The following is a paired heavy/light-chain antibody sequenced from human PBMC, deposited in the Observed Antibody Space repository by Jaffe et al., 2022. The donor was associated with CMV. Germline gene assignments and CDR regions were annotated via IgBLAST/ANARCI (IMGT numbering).Heavy chain of an antibody. CDR1: AFTFSSHA. J-gene: IGHJ4*02. D-gene: IGHD2-15*01. V-gene: IGHV3-23*04. Sequence: EVHLVESGGGLVQPGGSLTLSCAASAFTFSSHAMSWVRQVPGKGLDWVSAISASGDSTYHADSVTGRFTISRDNSKNTLYLQMNSLSAEDTAVYYCVKGQYTPRGGYYFDYWGQGTLVTVSS. CDR3: VKGQYTPRGGYYFDY. CDR2: ISASGDST.
Light chain of an antibody. CDR2: DAS. CDR1: QTVSSD. V-gene: IGKV3-15*01. CDR3: QQYNNWPWT. Sequence: EVVTTQSPATLSVSPGERVIFSCRTSQTVSSDLAWYQQRPGQSPRLLIYDASARATGIPARFSGSGSGTEFTLTISSLQSEDFAVYYCQQYNNWPWTFGQGTKVEIK. J-gene: IGKJ1*01.